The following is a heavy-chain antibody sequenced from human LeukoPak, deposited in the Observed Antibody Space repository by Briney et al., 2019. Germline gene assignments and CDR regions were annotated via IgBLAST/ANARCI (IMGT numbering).Heavy chain of an antibody. CDR2: INPNSGGT. Sequence: ASVKVSCKASGYTFTGYYMHWVRQAPGQGLEWMGWINPNSGGTDYAQKFKGRVSMTRDTSISTAYMEMSRLRSDDTAVYYCASDLPDRDAAFDIWGQGKMVTVSS. CDR1: GYTFTGYY. V-gene: IGHV1-2*02. CDR3: ASDLPDRDAAFDI. D-gene: IGHD1-14*01. J-gene: IGHJ3*02.